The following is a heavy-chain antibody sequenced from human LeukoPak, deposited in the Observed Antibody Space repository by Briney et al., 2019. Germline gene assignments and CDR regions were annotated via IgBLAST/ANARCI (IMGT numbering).Heavy chain of an antibody. D-gene: IGHD4-23*01. V-gene: IGHV1-46*02. CDR1: GYTFNSYY. CDR2: ISPTGDST. Sequence: ASVKVSCEASGYTFNSYYMHWVRQAPGHGLEWVGLISPTGDSTNYAQTFRGRVTMTRDTSTNTVYMDLSSLRSEDTAVYYCAREASGGYFDYWGQGSLVIVSS. J-gene: IGHJ4*02. CDR3: AREASGGYFDY.